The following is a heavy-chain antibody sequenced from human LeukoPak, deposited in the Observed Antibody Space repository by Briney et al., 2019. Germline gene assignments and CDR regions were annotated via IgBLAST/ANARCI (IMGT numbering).Heavy chain of an antibody. D-gene: IGHD3-22*01. CDR2: IYSGGRT. Sequence: TVXXNYMXXVRQAPGKGLEWGSVIYSGGRTYYADSVKGRFTISRDNSKNTLYLQMNSLRAEDTALYYCARESNSGYYLSYWGQGTLVAVSS. CDR1: TVXXNY. CDR3: ARESNSGYYLSY. J-gene: IGHJ4*02. V-gene: IGHV3-66*01.